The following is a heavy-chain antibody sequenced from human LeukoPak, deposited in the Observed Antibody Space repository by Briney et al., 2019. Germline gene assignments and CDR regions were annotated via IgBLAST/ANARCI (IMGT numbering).Heavy chain of an antibody. CDR1: GVAFSSYA. CDR2: ISGSGVST. V-gene: IGHV3-23*01. J-gene: IGHJ4*02. CDR3: AKDKRIAVAGATAGYFDY. D-gene: IGHD6-19*01. Sequence: PGGSLRLSCAASGVAFSSYAMSWGRQAPGKGLEWVAAISGSGVSTYYAYSVKGRFTISRDNSKNTMYLQMNRLTAEDTAVYYCAKDKRIAVAGATAGYFDYWGQGTLVTVSS.